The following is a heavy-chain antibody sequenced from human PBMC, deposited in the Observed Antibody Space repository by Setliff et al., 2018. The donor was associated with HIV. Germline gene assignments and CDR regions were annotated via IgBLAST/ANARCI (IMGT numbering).Heavy chain of an antibody. Sequence: GASVKVSCKASGYTFTSHGISWVRQAPGQGLEWMGWINAGNGNTKYSQKFQGRVTFIRDTSASTAYMELSSLRSEDTAVYYCARVPGAFGGTSVQNFDYWGQGTLVTVSS. J-gene: IGHJ4*02. CDR3: ARVPGAFGGTSVQNFDY. CDR2: INAGNGNT. V-gene: IGHV1-3*01. CDR1: GYTFTSHG. D-gene: IGHD3-16*01.